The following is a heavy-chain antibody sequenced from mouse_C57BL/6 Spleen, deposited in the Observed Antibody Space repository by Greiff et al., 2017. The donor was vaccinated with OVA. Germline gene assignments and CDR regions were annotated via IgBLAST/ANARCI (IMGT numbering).Heavy chain of an antibody. CDR2: IYPRSGNT. CDR3: ARRVTTVVDYFDY. Sequence: QVQLQQSGAELARPGASVKLSCKASGYTFTSYGISWVKQRTGQGLEWIGEIYPRSGNTYYNEKFKGKATLTADKSSSTAYMELRSLTSEDSAVYFCARRVTTVVDYFDYWGKGTTLTVSS. V-gene: IGHV1-81*01. D-gene: IGHD1-1*01. CDR1: GYTFTSYG. J-gene: IGHJ2*01.